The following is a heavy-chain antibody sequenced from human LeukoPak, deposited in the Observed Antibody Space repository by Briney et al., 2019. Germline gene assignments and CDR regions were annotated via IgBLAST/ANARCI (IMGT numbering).Heavy chain of an antibody. CDR2: ISSSSSYI. V-gene: IGHV3-21*01. Sequence: TGGSLRLSCAASGFTFDDYSMHWVRQPPGKGLEWVSSISSSSSYIYYADSVKGRFTISRDNAKNSLYLQMNSLRAEDTAVYYCARDEAPSFGELSQPRIDYWGQGTLVTVSS. CDR1: GFTFDDYS. D-gene: IGHD3-10*01. CDR3: ARDEAPSFGELSQPRIDY. J-gene: IGHJ4*02.